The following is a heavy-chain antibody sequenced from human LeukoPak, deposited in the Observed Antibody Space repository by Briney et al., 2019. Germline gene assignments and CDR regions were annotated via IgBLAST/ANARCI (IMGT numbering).Heavy chain of an antibody. CDR2: IYSGGTT. Sequence: GGSLRLSCAASGFTVSSNYMSWVRQAPGKGLEWVSVIYSGGTTYYADSVKGRFTISRDNSKNTLYLQMNSLRAEDTAVYYCARGVGSRSAYRYYFDYWGQGTLATVSS. D-gene: IGHD1-26*01. V-gene: IGHV3-53*01. J-gene: IGHJ4*02. CDR3: ARGVGSRSAYRYYFDY. CDR1: GFTVSSNY.